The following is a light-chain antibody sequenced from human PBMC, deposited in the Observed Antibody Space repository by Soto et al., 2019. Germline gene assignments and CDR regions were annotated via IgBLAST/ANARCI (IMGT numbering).Light chain of an antibody. V-gene: IGLV4-69*01. J-gene: IGLJ2*01. Sequence: QLVLTQSPSASASLGAWVKLTCPLGRGHSSYVIAWHQQQPEKGPRYLMKLNSDGSHRKGDGIPDRFSGSSSGAERYLTISSLQSEDEADYYCQTWDTGIQVFGGGTKLTVL. CDR2: LNSDGSH. CDR3: QTWDTGIQV. CDR1: RGHSSYV.